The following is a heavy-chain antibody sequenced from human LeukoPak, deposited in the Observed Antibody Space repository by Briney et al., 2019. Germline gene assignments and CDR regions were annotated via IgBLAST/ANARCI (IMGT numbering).Heavy chain of an antibody. Sequence: ASVKVSCKASGYTFTGYYMHWVRQAPGQGLEWTGWINPNSGGTNYAQKFQGRVTMTRDTSISTAYMELSRLRSDDTAVYYCARDLLWFGESPPKLGGAYNWFDPWGQGTLVTVSS. CDR3: ARDLLWFGESPPKLGGAYNWFDP. V-gene: IGHV1-2*02. CDR2: INPNSGGT. CDR1: GYTFTGYY. D-gene: IGHD3-10*01. J-gene: IGHJ5*02.